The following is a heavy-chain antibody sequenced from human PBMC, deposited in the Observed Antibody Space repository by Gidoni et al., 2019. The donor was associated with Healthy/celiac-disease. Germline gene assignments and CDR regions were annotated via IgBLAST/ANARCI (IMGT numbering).Heavy chain of an antibody. J-gene: IGHJ4*02. CDR1: GFTFSSYG. Sequence: QVQLVESGGGVVQPGRSLRLSCAASGFTFSSYGMHWVRQAPGKGLEWVAVIWYGGSNKYYADSVKGRFTISRDNSKNTLYLQMNSLRAEDTAVYYCARGFRWELQPGENYFDYWGQGTLVTVSS. D-gene: IGHD1-26*01. CDR2: IWYGGSNK. V-gene: IGHV3-33*01. CDR3: ARGFRWELQPGENYFDY.